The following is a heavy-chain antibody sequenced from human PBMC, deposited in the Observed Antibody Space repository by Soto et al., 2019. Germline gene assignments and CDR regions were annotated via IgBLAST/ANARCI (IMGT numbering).Heavy chain of an antibody. D-gene: IGHD3-10*01. J-gene: IGHJ4*01. V-gene: IGHV3-23*01. CDR1: GFTFSSYG. Sequence: GGSLRLSCAASGFTFSSYGMHWVRQAPGKGLEWVSAISGSGGSTYYADSVKGRFTISRDNSKNTLYLQMNSLRAEDTAVYYCAKDIVPGAIPPILDNWGKGTLVTVSS. CDR2: ISGSGGST. CDR3: AKDIVPGAIPPILDN.